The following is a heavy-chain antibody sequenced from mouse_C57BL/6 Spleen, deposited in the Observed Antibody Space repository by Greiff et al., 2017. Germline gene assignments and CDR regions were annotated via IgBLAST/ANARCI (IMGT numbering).Heavy chain of an antibody. Sequence: VQLQQSGPGLVKPSQSLSLTCSVTGYSITSGYYWNWIRQFPGNKLEWMGYISDDGSNNYNPSLKNRISITSDTSKNPFFLKLNSVTTEDTATYYCARGRWLLRDIDVWGTGTTVTVSS. CDR2: ISDDGSN. CDR1: GYSITSGYY. D-gene: IGHD2-3*01. J-gene: IGHJ1*03. V-gene: IGHV3-6*01. CDR3: ARGRWLLRDIDV.